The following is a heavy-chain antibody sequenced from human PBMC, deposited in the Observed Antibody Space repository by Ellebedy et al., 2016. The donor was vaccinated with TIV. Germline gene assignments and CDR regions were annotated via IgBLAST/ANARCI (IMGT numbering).Heavy chain of an antibody. J-gene: IGHJ4*02. CDR1: GGTFSSNA. V-gene: IGHV1-69*13. Sequence: SVKVSCKASGGTFSSNAIRWVRQDPVQGLEWMGGIITIFGTANYAQKFQGRVTITADESTSTAYMELSSLRSEDTAVYYCARGLIEYYFDYWGQGTLVTVSS. CDR3: ARGLIEYYFDY. D-gene: IGHD3-16*01. CDR2: IITIFGTA.